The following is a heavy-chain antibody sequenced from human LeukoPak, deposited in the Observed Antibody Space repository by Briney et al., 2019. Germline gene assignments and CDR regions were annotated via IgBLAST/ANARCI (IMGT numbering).Heavy chain of an antibody. CDR1: GFTFSTYA. CDR3: ARGRAGFWSGYLDY. J-gene: IGHJ4*02. V-gene: IGHV3-64*01. CDR2: ISGNGGST. Sequence: QPGGSLRLSCAASGFTFSTYALHWVRQAPGKGLEYVSAISGNGGSTYYAISVKGRFTISRDNSKNTVYLQMGSLRAEDMAVYYCARGRAGFWSGYLDYWGQGTLVTVSS. D-gene: IGHD3-3*01.